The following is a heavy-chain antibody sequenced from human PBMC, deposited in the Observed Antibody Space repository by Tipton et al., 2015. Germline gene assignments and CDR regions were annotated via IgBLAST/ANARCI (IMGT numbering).Heavy chain of an antibody. J-gene: IGHJ4*02. CDR1: GDAISSHY. D-gene: IGHD2-21*02. V-gene: IGHV4-59*11. CDR2: IYYSGTT. Sequence: TLSLTCNVSGDAISSHYWSWIRQPPGKGLEWIGNIYYSGTTNYNPSLKSRVSISLDTSKNQFSLNLSSVTAADTALYYCARRRVVVTATFDYWGQGILVTVSS. CDR3: ARRRVVVTATFDY.